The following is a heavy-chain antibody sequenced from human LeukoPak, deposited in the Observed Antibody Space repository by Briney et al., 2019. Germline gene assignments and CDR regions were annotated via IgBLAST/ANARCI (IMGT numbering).Heavy chain of an antibody. CDR2: ITGSGST. Sequence: PSGTLSLTRTVSRGTIRCSIYSWGWIRQPPGKGLEWIGRITGSGSTSYNPSLKSRITINIDTSNHHFSLTLNSVTAADTAVYYSARYQLGTMIEDWGQGTLVTVSS. D-gene: IGHD3-22*01. CDR1: RGTIRCSIYS. J-gene: IGHJ4*02. V-gene: IGHV4-39*02. CDR3: ARYQLGTMIED.